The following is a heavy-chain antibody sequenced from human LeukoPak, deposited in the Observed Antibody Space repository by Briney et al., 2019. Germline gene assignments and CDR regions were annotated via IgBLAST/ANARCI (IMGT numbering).Heavy chain of an antibody. V-gene: IGHV3-9*01. Sequence: GGSLRLSCAASGFTFDDYAMHWVRQAPGKGLEWVSSINWNSGSIDYVDSVKGLFTSSRDNAKNSLYLQMNSLRAEATALYYCAKGRSGYYSGYDTWGQGTLVTVSS. J-gene: IGHJ5*02. CDR3: AKGRSGYYSGYDT. CDR1: GFTFDDYA. CDR2: INWNSGSI. D-gene: IGHD3-3*01.